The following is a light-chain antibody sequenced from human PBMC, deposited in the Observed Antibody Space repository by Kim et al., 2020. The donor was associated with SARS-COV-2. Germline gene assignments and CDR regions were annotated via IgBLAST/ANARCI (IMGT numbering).Light chain of an antibody. J-gene: IGLJ3*02. CDR3: AAWDDIMNGVV. Sequence: GPRVTISCSGSSSTIGNNNVDWYRQLPGTAPKLLIYSNNQRPSGVSDRFSGSKSGTSASLAIRGLQSEDEADYYCAAWDDIMNGVVFGGGTKLTVL. V-gene: IGLV1-44*01. CDR2: SNN. CDR1: SSTIGNNN.